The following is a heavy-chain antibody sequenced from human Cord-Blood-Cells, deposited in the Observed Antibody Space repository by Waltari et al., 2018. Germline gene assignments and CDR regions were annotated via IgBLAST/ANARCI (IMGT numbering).Heavy chain of an antibody. CDR1: GYTFTGYY. CDR3: ARWALTGEAFDI. V-gene: IGHV1-2*02. CDR2: INPNSGGT. Sequence: QVQLVQSGAEVKKPGASVKVSCKASGYTFTGYYMHWVRQAPGQGLEWMGWINPNSGGTNDAQKFQGRVTMTRDTSISTAYMELSRLRSDDTAVYYCARWALTGEAFDIWGQGTMVTVSS. D-gene: IGHD7-27*01. J-gene: IGHJ3*02.